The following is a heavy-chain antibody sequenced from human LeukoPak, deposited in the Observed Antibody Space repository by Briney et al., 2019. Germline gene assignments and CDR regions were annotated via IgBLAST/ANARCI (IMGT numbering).Heavy chain of an antibody. J-gene: IGHJ4*02. CDR1: GGSISSYY. Sequence: SETLSLTCTASGGSISSYYWSWIRQPPGKGLEWIGYIYYSGSTNYNPSLKSRVTISVDTSKNQFSLKLSSVTAADTAVYYCARLWSYDSSGYYFDYWGQGTLVTVSS. CDR2: IYYSGST. CDR3: ARLWSYDSSGYYFDY. D-gene: IGHD3-22*01. V-gene: IGHV4-59*08.